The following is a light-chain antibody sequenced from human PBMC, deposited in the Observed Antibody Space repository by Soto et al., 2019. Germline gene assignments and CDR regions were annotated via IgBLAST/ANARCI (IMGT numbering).Light chain of an antibody. Sequence: EIALTQSPGTLSLSPGERATLSCRASQSVSSKLAWYQQKPGQAPRLLIYDASTRATGIPARFSGSGSGTDFTLTISMLEPEDFAIYYCQQRHSWVTFGQGTRLEIK. J-gene: IGKJ5*01. CDR3: QQRHSWVT. V-gene: IGKV3-11*01. CDR2: DAS. CDR1: QSVSSK.